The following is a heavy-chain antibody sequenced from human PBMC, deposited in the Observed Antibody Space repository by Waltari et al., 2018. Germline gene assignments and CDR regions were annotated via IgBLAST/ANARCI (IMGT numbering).Heavy chain of an antibody. CDR1: GGSISSSSYY. CDR3: ARGDYDILTGYYYFDY. J-gene: IGHJ4*02. Sequence: QLQLQESGPGLVKPSETLSLTCTVSGGSISSSSYYWGWIRQPPGKGLEWIGSIYYSGSTYYNPSLKSRVTISVDTSKNQFSLKLSSVTAADTAVYYCARGDYDILTGYYYFDYWGQGTLVTVSS. V-gene: IGHV4-39*07. CDR2: IYYSGST. D-gene: IGHD3-9*01.